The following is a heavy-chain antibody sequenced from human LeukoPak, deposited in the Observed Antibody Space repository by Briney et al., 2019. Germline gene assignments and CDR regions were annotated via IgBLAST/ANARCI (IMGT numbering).Heavy chain of an antibody. J-gene: IGHJ4*02. D-gene: IGHD6-19*01. CDR1: GYTLTSYG. CDR2: ISAYNGNT. Sequence: ASVKVSCKASGYTLTSYGISWVRQAPGQGLEWMGWISAYNGNTNYAQKLQGRVTMTTDTSTSTAYMELRSLRSDDTAVYYCARALAVAGIEGSDYWGQGTLVTVSS. V-gene: IGHV1-18*01. CDR3: ARALAVAGIEGSDY.